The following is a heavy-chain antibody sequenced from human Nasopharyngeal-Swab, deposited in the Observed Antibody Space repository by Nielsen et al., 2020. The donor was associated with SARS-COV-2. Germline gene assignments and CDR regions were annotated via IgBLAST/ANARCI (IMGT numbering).Heavy chain of an antibody. CDR1: VVTFSSYA. D-gene: IGHD2-2*01. CDR3: ARGFIQLLHPYYYYYMDV. V-gene: IGHV1-69*13. J-gene: IGHJ6*03. CDR2: IIPIFGTA. Sequence: SVKVSCKASVVTFSSYAISWVRQAPGQGLEWMGGIIPIFGTANYAQKFQGRVTITADESMSTAYMELSSLRSEDTAVYYCARGFIQLLHPYYYYYMDVWGKGTTVTVSS.